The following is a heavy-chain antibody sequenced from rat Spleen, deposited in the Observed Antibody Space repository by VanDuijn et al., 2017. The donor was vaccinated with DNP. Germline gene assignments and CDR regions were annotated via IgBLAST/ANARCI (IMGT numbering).Heavy chain of an antibody. V-gene: IGHV2S18*01. D-gene: IGHD4-6*01. CDR1: GFSLTTYT. CDR3: ARNLIGLDY. CDR2: MWSDGDT. J-gene: IGHJ2*01. Sequence: QVQLKESGPGLVQPSRTLSLTCTVSGFSLTTYTVHWVRQHSGKSLEWMGRMWSDGDTSYNSAFTSRLSISRDTSKSQVFLKMNSLQTEDTGTYYCARNLIGLDYWGQGVMVTVSS.